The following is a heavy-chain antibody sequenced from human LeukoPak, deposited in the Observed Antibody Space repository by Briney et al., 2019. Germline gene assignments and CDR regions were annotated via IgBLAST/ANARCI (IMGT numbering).Heavy chain of an antibody. CDR2: IKKDGSEK. Sequence: GGSLRLSCAASGFTFSSAWMTWVRQAPGKGLEWVANIKKDGSEKIYLNSVRGRFTVSRDNAKASLSLEMTNLRVEDTAVYYCARPPTSPYYMDVWGKGTTVIVSS. J-gene: IGHJ6*03. CDR1: GFTFSSAW. CDR3: ARPPTSPYYMDV. V-gene: IGHV3-7*01. D-gene: IGHD2-2*01.